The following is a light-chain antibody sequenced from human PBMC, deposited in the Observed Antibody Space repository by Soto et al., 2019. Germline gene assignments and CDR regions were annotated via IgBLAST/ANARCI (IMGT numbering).Light chain of an antibody. CDR1: SSDVGAYKY. J-gene: IGLJ3*02. V-gene: IGLV2-14*01. Sequence: QSALTQPASVSGSPGQSITISCTGTSSDVGAYKYVFWYQHHPGKAPKLMIYEVSNRPSGVSNRFSGSKSGNAAFLTISGLQAEDEADYYCFSYTTSNTGVFGGGTKLTVL. CDR3: FSYTTSNTGV. CDR2: EVS.